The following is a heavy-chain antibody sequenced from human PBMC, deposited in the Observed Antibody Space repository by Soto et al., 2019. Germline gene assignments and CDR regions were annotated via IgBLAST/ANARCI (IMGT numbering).Heavy chain of an antibody. CDR2: IYSGGST. D-gene: IGHD3-10*01. CDR1: GFTVSSNY. CDR3: AKGGGSGSYYTRPEGYYCYMDV. J-gene: IGHJ6*03. Sequence: EVQLVESGGGLVQPGGSLRLSCAASGFTVSSNYMSWVRQAPGKGLEWVSVIYSGGSTYYADSVKGRFTISRHNSKNTLYLQMNSLRAEDTAVYYCAKGGGSGSYYTRPEGYYCYMDVWGKGTTVTVSS. V-gene: IGHV3-53*04.